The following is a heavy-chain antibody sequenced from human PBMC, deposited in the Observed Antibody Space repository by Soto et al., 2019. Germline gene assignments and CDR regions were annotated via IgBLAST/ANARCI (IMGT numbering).Heavy chain of an antibody. Sequence: QVQLQESGPGLVKPWGTLSLTCTVSGGSISPYYWSWIRQPPGKGLEWIGYIYSSGSTNYNPSLRSRLTMSVDTSKNQFSLTLTSVTAADTAVYYCARLGKAYSLHYFDYWGQGTLVTVTS. CDR1: GGSISPYY. CDR2: IYSSGST. D-gene: IGHD2-21*01. V-gene: IGHV4-59*08. J-gene: IGHJ4*02. CDR3: ARLGKAYSLHYFDY.